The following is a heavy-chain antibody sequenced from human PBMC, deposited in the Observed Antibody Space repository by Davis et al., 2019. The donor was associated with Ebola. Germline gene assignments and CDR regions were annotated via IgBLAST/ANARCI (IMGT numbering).Heavy chain of an antibody. CDR3: VRAVVGGEMWFDS. CDR1: GDSVTSFSYY. J-gene: IGHJ5*01. V-gene: IGHV4-39*01. D-gene: IGHD1-26*01. Sequence: SETLSLTCIVTGDSVTSFSYYWGWVRQSPGKGLEWIGNFYYAGDASYNPSLNSPATVSADTSKNQLALKLTSVTAADTAVYYCVRAVVGGEMWFDSWGQGTLVIVSS. CDR2: FYYAGDA.